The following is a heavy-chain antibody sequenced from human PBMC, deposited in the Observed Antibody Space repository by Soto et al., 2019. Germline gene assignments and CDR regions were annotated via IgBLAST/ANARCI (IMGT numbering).Heavy chain of an antibody. J-gene: IGHJ4*02. CDR3: ASGIDLLTGYSPPPLWY. D-gene: IGHD3-9*01. Sequence: LXLTFAVSGGSISSSSWWSWVRQPPGKGLEWIGEIYHIGSTNYNPSLKSRVTISVDKSKNQFSLKLSSVNAADTAVYYCASGIDLLTGYSPPPLWYWGQGTLVTVYS. CDR2: IYHIGST. CDR1: GGSISSSSW. V-gene: IGHV4-4*02.